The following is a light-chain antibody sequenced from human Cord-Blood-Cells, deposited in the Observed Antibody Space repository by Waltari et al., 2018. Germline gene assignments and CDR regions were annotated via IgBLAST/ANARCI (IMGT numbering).Light chain of an antibody. V-gene: IGKV3-20*01. J-gene: IGKJ4*01. Sequence: EIVLTQSPGTLSLSPGERATLSCRASQSVSSSYLAWYQQKPGQAPRPLIYCASSRATGIPDRFSGSGSGTDFTLTISRLDPEDFAVYYCQQYGSSPLTFGGGTKVEIK. CDR2: CAS. CDR3: QQYGSSPLT. CDR1: QSVSSSY.